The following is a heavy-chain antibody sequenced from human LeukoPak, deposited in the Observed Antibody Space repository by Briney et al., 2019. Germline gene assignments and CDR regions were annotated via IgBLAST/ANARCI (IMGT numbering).Heavy chain of an antibody. CDR2: IRGKIYGWTT. Sequence: GGPLRLSCTGSGFTFGDYGLSWFRQAPGKGLEWLGFIRGKIYGWTTEYAASVKGRFTKSRDDSKSVAYLQLNSLEIEDTAVYYCTRDFWRLKFDYWGQGTLLTVSS. CDR3: TRDFWRLKFDY. V-gene: IGHV3-49*03. J-gene: IGHJ4*02. D-gene: IGHD3-3*01. CDR1: GFTFGDYG.